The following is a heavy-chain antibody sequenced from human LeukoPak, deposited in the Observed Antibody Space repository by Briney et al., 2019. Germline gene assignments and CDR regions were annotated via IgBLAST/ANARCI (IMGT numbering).Heavy chain of an antibody. D-gene: IGHD6-19*01. CDR2: ISLNGETT. V-gene: IGHV3-23*01. Sequence: PGGSLRLSCAVSGFSVSTFGMSWVRQAPGKGVEWISAISLNGETTWYADSVKGRFTISRDNSKNTLYLQLTSLRAEDTAVYYCAQGFSSGWYPYWGQGSLVSVSS. J-gene: IGHJ4*02. CDR1: GFSVSTFG. CDR3: AQGFSSGWYPY.